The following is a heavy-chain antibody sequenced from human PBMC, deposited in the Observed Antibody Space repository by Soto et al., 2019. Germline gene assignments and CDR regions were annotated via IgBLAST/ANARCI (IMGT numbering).Heavy chain of an antibody. CDR2: IYHSGST. D-gene: IGHD2-15*01. V-gene: IGHV4-30-2*01. Sequence: SETLSLTCAVSGGSISSGGYSWSWIRQPPGKGLEWIGYIYHSGSTYYNPSLKSRVTISVDRSKNQFSLKLSSVTAADTAVYYCARRYCSGGSCYFHNWFDPWGQGTLVTVSS. CDR3: ARRYCSGGSCYFHNWFDP. J-gene: IGHJ5*02. CDR1: GGSISSGGYS.